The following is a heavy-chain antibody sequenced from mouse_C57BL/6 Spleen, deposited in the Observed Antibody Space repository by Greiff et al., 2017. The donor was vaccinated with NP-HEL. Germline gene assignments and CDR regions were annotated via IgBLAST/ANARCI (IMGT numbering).Heavy chain of an antibody. CDR1: GYTFTSYG. V-gene: IGHV1-81*01. CDR3: ARYYGSSYGFFDY. Sequence: VQLQQSGAELARPGASVKLSCKASGYTFTSYGISWVKQRTGQGLEWIGEIYPRSGNTYYNEKFKGKATLTADKSSSTSYMELRSLTSEDSAVYFCARYYGSSYGFFDYWGQGTTLTVSS. CDR2: IYPRSGNT. D-gene: IGHD1-1*01. J-gene: IGHJ2*01.